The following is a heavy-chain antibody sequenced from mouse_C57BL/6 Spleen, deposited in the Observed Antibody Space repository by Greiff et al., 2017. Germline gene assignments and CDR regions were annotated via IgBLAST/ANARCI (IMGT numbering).Heavy chain of an antibody. CDR3: ASPYYYGSSFAY. V-gene: IGHV1-80*01. Sequence: VQLQQSGAELVKPGASVKISCKASGYAFSSYWMNWVKQRPGKGLEWIGQIYPGDGDTNYNGKFKGKATLTADKSSSTAYMQLSCLTSEDSAVYFCASPYYYGSSFAYWGQGTLVTVSA. CDR2: IYPGDGDT. J-gene: IGHJ3*01. D-gene: IGHD1-1*01. CDR1: GYAFSSYW.